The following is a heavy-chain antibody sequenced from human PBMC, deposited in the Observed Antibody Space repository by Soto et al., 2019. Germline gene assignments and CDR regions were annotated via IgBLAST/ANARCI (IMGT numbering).Heavy chain of an antibody. J-gene: IGHJ6*03. Sequence: QVQLVESGGGVVQPGRSLRLSCAASGFTFSSYGMHWVRQAPGKGLEWVAVISYDGSNKYYADSVKGRFTISRDNSKNTLYLQMNSLRAEDTAVYYCAKDGGYCSSTSCSMYNDYYYYMDVWGKGTTVTVSS. V-gene: IGHV3-30*18. CDR1: GFTFSSYG. CDR3: AKDGGYCSSTSCSMYNDYYYYMDV. D-gene: IGHD2-2*01. CDR2: ISYDGSNK.